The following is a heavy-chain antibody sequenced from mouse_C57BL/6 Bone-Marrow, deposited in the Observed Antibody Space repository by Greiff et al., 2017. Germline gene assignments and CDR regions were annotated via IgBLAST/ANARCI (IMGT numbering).Heavy chain of an antibody. CDR2: IDPSDSYT. V-gene: IGHV1-69*01. J-gene: IGHJ1*03. CDR3: ARRGKITTVVADWYFDV. D-gene: IGHD1-1*01. Sequence: QVQLQQPGAELVMPGASVKLSCKASGYTFTSYWMHWVKQRPGQGLEWIGEIDPSDSYTNYNQKFKGKSTLTVDKSSSTAYMQLSSLTSEDSAVYYCARRGKITTVVADWYFDVWGTGTTLTVSS. CDR1: GYTFTSYW.